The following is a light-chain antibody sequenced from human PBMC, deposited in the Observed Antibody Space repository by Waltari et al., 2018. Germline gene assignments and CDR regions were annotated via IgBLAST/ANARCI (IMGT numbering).Light chain of an antibody. CDR3: HHYGTSPPLT. CDR1: QTFSSSY. CDR2: GAS. J-gene: IGKJ4*01. Sequence: EIVLTQSPGTLSLSPGERATLSCRASQTFSSSYLAWYQQKPGQAPRLLIYGASTRAAGCPVRFSGSGSGTDFTLTISRLEPEDFAVYYCHHYGTSPPLTFGGGTKVEIK. V-gene: IGKV3-20*01.